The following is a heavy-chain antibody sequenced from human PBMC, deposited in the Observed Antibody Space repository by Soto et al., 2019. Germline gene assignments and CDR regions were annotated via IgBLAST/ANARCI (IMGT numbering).Heavy chain of an antibody. CDR3: ARGSGRRGHGYYYGMDV. V-gene: IGHV1-69*13. J-gene: IGHJ6*02. CDR2: IIPIFGTA. CDR1: GGTFSSYS. D-gene: IGHD2-15*01. Sequence: GVSVKVCCKASGGTFSSYSISWVRQAPGKGLEWMGGIIPIFGTANYAQKFQGRVTITADESTSTAYMELSSLRSEDTAVYYCARGSGRRGHGYYYGMDVWGQGTTVTVSS.